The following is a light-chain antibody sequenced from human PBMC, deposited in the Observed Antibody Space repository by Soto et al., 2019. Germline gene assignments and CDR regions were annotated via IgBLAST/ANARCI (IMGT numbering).Light chain of an antibody. V-gene: IGKV3-20*01. Sequence: EIVLTQSPGTLPLSPGERATLSCRASQSVSSSYLAWYQQKPGQAPRLLIYAASKRATGIPDRFSGSGFGTDFTLTISSLEPEELEVYYWQEYDSSPLTFGGGTKVEIK. J-gene: IGKJ4*01. CDR3: QEYDSSPLT. CDR1: QSVSSSY. CDR2: AAS.